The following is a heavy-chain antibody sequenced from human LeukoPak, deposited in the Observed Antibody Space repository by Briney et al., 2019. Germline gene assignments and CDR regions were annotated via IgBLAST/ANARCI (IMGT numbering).Heavy chain of an antibody. CDR1: GFTFNIYS. D-gene: IGHD1-26*01. J-gene: IGHJ6*03. V-gene: IGHV3-21*01. Sequence: PGGSLRLSCAASGFTFNIYSMNWVRQAPGKGLEWVSSITSSSTYTFYADSVKGRFTISRDNARNSLYLQMNSLRAEDTAVYYCARDPYSGTYGDTYYYYMDVWGKGTTVTISS. CDR2: ITSSSTYT. CDR3: ARDPYSGTYGDTYYYYMDV.